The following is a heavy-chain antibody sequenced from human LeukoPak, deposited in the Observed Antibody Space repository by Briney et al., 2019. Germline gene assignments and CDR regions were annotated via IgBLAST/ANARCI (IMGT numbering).Heavy chain of an antibody. CDR3: ASSSWYALDY. V-gene: IGHV3-48*03. CDR2: ISSSGSTM. CDR1: GFTFRSYE. D-gene: IGHD6-13*01. J-gene: IGHJ4*02. Sequence: GGSLRLSCAASGFTFRSYEMNWVRQAPGKGLEWISYISSSGSTMYYAESVKGRFTISRDNAKNSLYLQMNSLRAEDTAIYYCASSSWYALDYWGQGTLVTVSS.